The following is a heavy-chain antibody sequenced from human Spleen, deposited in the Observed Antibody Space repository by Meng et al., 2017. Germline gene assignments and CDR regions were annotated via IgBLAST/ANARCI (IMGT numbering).Heavy chain of an antibody. Sequence: GGSLRLSCAASGFTFRSYAMNWVRQAPGKGLVWVSVITSDGGRTNHADSVKGRFTISRDNAKDTLYLQMNSLRVEDTAVYYCAREVRSEYDILTGYYRYGMDVWGQGTTVTVSS. V-gene: IGHV3-74*01. J-gene: IGHJ6*02. CDR1: GFTFRSYA. D-gene: IGHD3-9*01. CDR3: AREVRSEYDILTGYYRYGMDV. CDR2: ITSDGGRT.